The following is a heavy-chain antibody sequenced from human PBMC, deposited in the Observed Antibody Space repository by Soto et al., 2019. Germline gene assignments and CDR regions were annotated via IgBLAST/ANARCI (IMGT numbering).Heavy chain of an antibody. V-gene: IGHV1-69*13. CDR1: GSTFSSYA. CDR2: IIPIFGTA. Sequence: VQVSCKASGSTFSSYAIRWVRQAPGQGLEWMGGIIPIFGTANYAQKFQGRVTITADESTSTAYMELSSLRSEDTAGYYCARDQGRGEYYLLRYYPYCMHVWG. J-gene: IGHJ6*02. D-gene: IGHD3-10*01. CDR3: ARDQGRGEYYLLRYYPYCMHV.